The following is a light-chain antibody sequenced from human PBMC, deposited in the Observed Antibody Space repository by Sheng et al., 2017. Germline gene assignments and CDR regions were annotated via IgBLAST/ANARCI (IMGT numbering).Light chain of an antibody. CDR3: QQYGXSRWT. Sequence: EIVLTQSPGTLSLSPGERATLSCRASQSVSSSYLAWYQQKPGQAPRLLIYGASSRATGIPDRFSGSGSGTDFTLTISRLEPEDFAVYYCQQYGXSRWTFGQGTKVEIK. CDR1: QSVSSSY. V-gene: IGKV3-20*01. CDR2: GAS. J-gene: IGKJ1*01.